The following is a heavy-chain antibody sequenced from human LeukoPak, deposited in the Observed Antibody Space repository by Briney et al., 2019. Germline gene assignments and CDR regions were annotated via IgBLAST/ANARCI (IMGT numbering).Heavy chain of an antibody. Sequence: GGSLRLSCAASGFTFSSYAMSWVRQAPGKGLEWVSAISASGGSTYYADSVKGRFTLSRDSSKNTLHLQMDSLRTEDTAIYYCVRDINWNYFFDYWGLGILVTVSS. CDR2: ISASGGST. J-gene: IGHJ4*02. V-gene: IGHV3-23*01. CDR1: GFTFSSYA. D-gene: IGHD1-7*01. CDR3: VRDINWNYFFDY.